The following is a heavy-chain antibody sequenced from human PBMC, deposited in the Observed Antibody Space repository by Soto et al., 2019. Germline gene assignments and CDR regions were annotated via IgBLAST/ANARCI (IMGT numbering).Heavy chain of an antibody. V-gene: IGHV1-69*13. D-gene: IGHD3-22*01. CDR1: GGTFSSYA. J-gene: IGHJ4*02. Sequence: SVKVSCKASGGTFSSYAISWVRQAPGQGLEWMGGIIPIFGTANYAQKFQGRVTITADESTSTAYMELSSLRSEDTAVYYCAREGSSGPLLFDYWGQGTLVTVSS. CDR2: IIPIFGTA. CDR3: AREGSSGPLLFDY.